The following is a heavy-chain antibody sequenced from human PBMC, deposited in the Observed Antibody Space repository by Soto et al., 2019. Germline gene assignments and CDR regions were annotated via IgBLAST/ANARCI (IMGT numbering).Heavy chain of an antibody. J-gene: IGHJ5*02. D-gene: IGHD3-16*01. V-gene: IGHV4-30-4*08. CDR3: ARTYDYDRWFDP. Sequence: SETLSLTCTVSGGSVSSGSYYWSWIRQPPGKGLEWIGYIYYSGSTYYNPSLKSRVTISVDTSKNQFSLKLSSVTAADTAVYSCARTYDYDRWFDPWGQGTLVTVSS. CDR2: IYYSGST. CDR1: GGSVSSGSYY.